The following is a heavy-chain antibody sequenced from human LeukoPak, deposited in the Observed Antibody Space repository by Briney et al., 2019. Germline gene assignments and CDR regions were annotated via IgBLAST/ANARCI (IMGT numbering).Heavy chain of an antibody. CDR3: VRSLGTSHTSSWYWFDP. CDR1: GGSMDNFY. V-gene: IGHV4-59*01. CDR2: IYSSGST. J-gene: IGHJ5*02. D-gene: IGHD6-13*01. Sequence: PSGTLSLTCKVSGGSMDNFYWTWIRQPPGKGLEWIGYIYSSGSTNYNPSLQSRVTISVDTSKNQFSLKLNSVTAADTAVYFCVRSLGTSHTSSWYWFDPWGQGSLVIVSS.